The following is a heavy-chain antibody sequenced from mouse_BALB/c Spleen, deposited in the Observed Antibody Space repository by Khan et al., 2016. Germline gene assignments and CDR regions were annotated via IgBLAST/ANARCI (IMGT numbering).Heavy chain of an antibody. CDR2: IYTSNSET. D-gene: IGHD2-12*01. Sequence: QVQLQQSGPELVRPGASVKMSCKTSGYTFTSYWMHWVNQRPGQGLEWIGMIYTSNSETRFNPKFKDKATLNVDKSSHTAYIQLSRLTSEDSAVYYCELPLYAMDYWGQGTSVTVSS. CDR3: ELPLYAMDY. J-gene: IGHJ4*01. V-gene: IGHV1-74*01. CDR1: GYTFTSYW.